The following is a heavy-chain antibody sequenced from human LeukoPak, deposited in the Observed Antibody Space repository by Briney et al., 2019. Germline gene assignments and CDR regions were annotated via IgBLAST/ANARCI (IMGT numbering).Heavy chain of an antibody. J-gene: IGHJ4*02. CDR3: ARDPIESTRGSGSSNFDY. V-gene: IGHV1-69*05. D-gene: IGHD3-10*01. Sequence: SVKVSCKASGGTFSSYAISWVRQAPGQGLEWMGGIIPIFGTANYAQKFQGRVTITTDESTSTAYMELSSLRSEDTAVYYCARDPIESTRGSGSSNFDYWGQGTLVTVSS. CDR1: GGTFSSYA. CDR2: IIPIFGTA.